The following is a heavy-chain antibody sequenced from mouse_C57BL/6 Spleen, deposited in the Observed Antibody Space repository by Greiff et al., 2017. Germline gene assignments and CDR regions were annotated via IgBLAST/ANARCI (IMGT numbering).Heavy chain of an antibody. CDR1: GYTFTDYY. Sequence: QVQLQQSGAELVRPGASVKLSCKASGYTFTDYYINWVKQRPGQGLEWIARMYPGSGNTYYNEKFKGKATLTAEKSSSTAYMQLSSLTSEDSAVYFCAKSLRYYFDYWGQGTTLTVSS. D-gene: IGHD1-1*01. V-gene: IGHV1-76*01. CDR3: AKSLRYYFDY. J-gene: IGHJ2*01. CDR2: MYPGSGNT.